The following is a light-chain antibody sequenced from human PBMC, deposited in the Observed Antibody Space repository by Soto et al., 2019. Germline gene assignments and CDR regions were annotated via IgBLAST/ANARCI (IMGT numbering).Light chain of an antibody. V-gene: IGKV3-20*01. J-gene: IGKJ1*01. CDR2: GAS. CDR1: QSVSTNY. CDR3: QQYGSSPWT. Sequence: EIVLTQSPGTLSLSPGERATLSCRASQSVSTNYLAWYQQKLGQAPRLLIYGASSRATGIPDRFSGSGSGTDFTLTISRLEPEDFAVYYCQQYGSSPWTFGQGTNVEIK.